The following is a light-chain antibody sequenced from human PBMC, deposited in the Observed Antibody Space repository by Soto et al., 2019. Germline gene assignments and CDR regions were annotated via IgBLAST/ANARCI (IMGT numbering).Light chain of an antibody. V-gene: IGKV1-33*01. CDR1: PDITNY. Sequence: DIQMTQSPSSLSASVGDRVTIICQASPDITNYLNWYQQKPGKAPKLLIHDSSNLETGVPSRFSGSGSGTYFSFTISSLQPEDIATYYCQQFDTLPLTFGQGTRLEIK. CDR2: DSS. CDR3: QQFDTLPLT. J-gene: IGKJ5*01.